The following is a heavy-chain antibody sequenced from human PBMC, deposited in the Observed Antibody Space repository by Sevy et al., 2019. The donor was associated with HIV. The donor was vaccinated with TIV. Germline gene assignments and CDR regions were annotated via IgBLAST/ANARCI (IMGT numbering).Heavy chain of an antibody. CDR3: AKVTLWELLAAHDAFDV. V-gene: IGHV3-23*01. D-gene: IGHD1-26*01. Sequence: GGSLRLSCAASGFSFSGYVMNWVRQAPGKGLEWVSSISGRDSSTYYADSVRGGFIISRDNSANTLYLKMNGLRAEDTAVYYCAKVTLWELLAAHDAFDVWGQGTMVTVSS. J-gene: IGHJ3*01. CDR1: GFSFSGYV. CDR2: ISGRDSST.